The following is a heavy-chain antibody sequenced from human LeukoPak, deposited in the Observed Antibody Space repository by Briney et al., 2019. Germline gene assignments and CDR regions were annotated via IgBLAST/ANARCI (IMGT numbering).Heavy chain of an antibody. CDR3: ARDRLRYCSSTSCYLFDY. D-gene: IGHD2-2*01. CDR2: ISYDGSNK. V-gene: IGHV3-30-3*01. CDR1: GFTFSSYA. J-gene: IGHJ4*02. Sequence: GGSLRLSCAASGFTFSSYAMHWVRQAPGKGLEWVAVISYDGSNKYYADSVKGRFTISRDNSKNTLYLQMNSLRAEDTAVYYRARDRLRYCSSTSCYLFDYWGQGTLVTVSS.